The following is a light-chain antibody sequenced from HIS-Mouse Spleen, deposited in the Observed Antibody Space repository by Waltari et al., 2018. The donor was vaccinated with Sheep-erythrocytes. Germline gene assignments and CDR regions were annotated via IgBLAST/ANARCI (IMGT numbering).Light chain of an antibody. Sequence: AIQLTQSPSSPSASVGDRVTITCGASQGISSALAWYQQKPGKAPKLLIYDASSLESGVTSRFSGSGSGTDFTLTISSLQPEDFATYYCQQFNNYPRTFGQGTKVEIK. V-gene: IGKV1D-13*01. CDR2: DAS. CDR1: QGISSA. J-gene: IGKJ1*01. CDR3: QQFNNYPRT.